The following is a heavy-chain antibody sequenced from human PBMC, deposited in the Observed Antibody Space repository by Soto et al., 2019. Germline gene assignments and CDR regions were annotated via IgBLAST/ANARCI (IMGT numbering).Heavy chain of an antibody. CDR1: GFTFSSYA. V-gene: IGHV3-23*01. Sequence: GGSLRLSCAASGFTFSSYAMSWVRQAPGKGLEWVSAISGSGGSTYYADSVKGRFTISRDKSKNTLYLQMNSLRAEDTAVYYCAKDYYDSSGYSYIFDYWGQGTLVTVSS. CDR3: AKDYYDSSGYSYIFDY. CDR2: ISGSGGST. D-gene: IGHD3-22*01. J-gene: IGHJ4*02.